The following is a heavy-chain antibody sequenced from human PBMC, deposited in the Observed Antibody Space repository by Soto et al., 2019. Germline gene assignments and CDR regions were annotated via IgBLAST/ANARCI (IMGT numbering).Heavy chain of an antibody. D-gene: IGHD2-15*01. CDR2: IYYSGST. V-gene: IGHV4-59*01. J-gene: IGHJ4*02. CDR3: ARVSGYCSGGSCYRYYFDY. CDR1: GGSISSYY. Sequence: SETLSLTCAVSGGSISSYYWSWIRQPPGKGLEWIGYIYYSGSTNYNPSLKSRVTISVDTSKNQFSLKLSSVTAADTAVYYCARVSGYCSGGSCYRYYFDYWGQGTLVTVSS.